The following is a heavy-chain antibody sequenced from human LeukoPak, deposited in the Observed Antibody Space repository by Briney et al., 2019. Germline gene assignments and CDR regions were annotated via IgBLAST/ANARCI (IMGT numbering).Heavy chain of an antibody. V-gene: IGHV3-21*06. CDR1: GFTFSSYN. CDR2: ISSSSSHI. Sequence: GGSLRLSCAASGFTFSSYNMNWVRQAPGKGLEWVSSISSSSSHIYYADSVKGRFTISRDNAKNSLYLQMSSLRVEDTAVFYCVRAWGGGSYSDAFDIWGQGTMVTVSS. J-gene: IGHJ3*02. CDR3: VRAWGGGSYSDAFDI. D-gene: IGHD1-26*01.